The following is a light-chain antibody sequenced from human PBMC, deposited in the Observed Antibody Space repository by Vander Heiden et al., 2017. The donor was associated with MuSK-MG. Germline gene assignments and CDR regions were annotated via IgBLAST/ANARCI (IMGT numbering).Light chain of an antibody. V-gene: IGKV3-11*01. CDR2: DAS. Sequence: EIVLTQSPATLSLSPGERATLSCRASQSVSSYLAWYQQKPGQAPRLLIYDASNSANGIPDRFSGSGYETDFTLTSSSREPEDFAVYYAQQRSTLFTFGHGTKVDIK. CDR1: QSVSSY. CDR3: QQRSTLFT. J-gene: IGKJ3*01.